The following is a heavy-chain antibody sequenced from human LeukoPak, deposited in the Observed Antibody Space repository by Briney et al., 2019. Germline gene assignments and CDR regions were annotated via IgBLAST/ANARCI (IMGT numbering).Heavy chain of an antibody. D-gene: IGHD6-13*01. CDR3: ARGGIAAADYYFDY. CDR1: GGSFSGYY. CDR2: INHSGST. V-gene: IGHV4-34*01. Sequence: SETLSLTCAVYGGSFSGYYWSWIRQPPGKGLELIGEINHSGSTNYNPSLKSRVTISVDTSKNQFSLKLSSVTAADTAVYYCARGGIAAADYYFDYWGQGTLVTVSS. J-gene: IGHJ4*02.